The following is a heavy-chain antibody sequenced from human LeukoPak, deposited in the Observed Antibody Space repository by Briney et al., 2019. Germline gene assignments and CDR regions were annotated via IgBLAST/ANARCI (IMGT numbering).Heavy chain of an antibody. V-gene: IGHV3-53*01. CDR3: AALARDY. D-gene: IGHD3-3*02. J-gene: IGHJ4*02. CDR2: IHNDGST. Sequence: GGSLRLSCAASGFIVSSNYMTWVRQAPGEGLEWVSVIHNDGSTYYTDSVTGRFTISRDNSKNTLYLQMNSLRVEDTAVYYCAALARDYCGQGTLVTVSS. CDR1: GFIVSSNY.